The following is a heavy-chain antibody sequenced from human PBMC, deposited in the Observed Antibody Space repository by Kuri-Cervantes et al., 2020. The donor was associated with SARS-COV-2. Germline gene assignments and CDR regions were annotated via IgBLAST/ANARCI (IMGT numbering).Heavy chain of an antibody. Sequence: GESLKISCAASGFTFSSYAMHWVRQAPGEGLEWVAVISYDGSNKYYADSVKGRFTISRDNSKNTLYLQMNSLRAEDTAVYYCAREHTMTTQGDYYYGMDVWGQGTTVTVSS. CDR2: ISYDGSNK. D-gene: IGHD4-17*01. CDR3: AREHTMTTQGDYYYGMDV. CDR1: GFTFSSYA. V-gene: IGHV3-30-3*01. J-gene: IGHJ6*02.